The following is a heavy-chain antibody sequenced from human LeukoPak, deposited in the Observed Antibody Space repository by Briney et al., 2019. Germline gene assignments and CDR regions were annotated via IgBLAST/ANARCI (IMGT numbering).Heavy chain of an antibody. D-gene: IGHD6-13*01. CDR3: ARDPPPLYSSSWNLAGAY. CDR1: GGSISSGGYY. J-gene: IGHJ4*02. V-gene: IGHV4-61*02. Sequence: SQTLSLTCTVSGGSISSGGYYWSWIRQPAGKGLEWIGRIYTSGSTNYNPSLKSRVTISVDTSKNQFSLKLSSVTAADTAVYYCARDPPPLYSSSWNLAGAYWGQGTLVTVSS. CDR2: IYTSGST.